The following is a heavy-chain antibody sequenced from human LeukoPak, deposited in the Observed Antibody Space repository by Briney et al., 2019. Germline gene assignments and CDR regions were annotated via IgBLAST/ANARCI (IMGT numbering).Heavy chain of an antibody. CDR2: IYYSGST. V-gene: IGHV4-59*01. CDR1: GGFISSYY. CDR3: ARDERLNGMDV. D-gene: IGHD1-1*01. J-gene: IGHJ6*02. Sequence: SETLSLTCTVSGGFISSYYWSWIRQPPGKGLEWIGYIYYSGSTNYNPSLKSRITISVDTSKNQFSLKLSSVTAADTAVYYCARDERLNGMDVWGQGTTVTVSS.